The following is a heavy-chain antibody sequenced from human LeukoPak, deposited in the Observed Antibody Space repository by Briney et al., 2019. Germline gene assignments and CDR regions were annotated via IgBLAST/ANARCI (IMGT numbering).Heavy chain of an antibody. CDR3: ARSPIYGGIAAASDAFDI. CDR1: GGSISSYY. CDR2: IYYSGST. V-gene: IGHV4-39*01. D-gene: IGHD6-13*01. Sequence: SETLSLTCTVSGGSISSYYWSWIRQPPGKGLEWIGSIYYSGSTYYNPSLKSRVTISVDTSKNQFSLKLSSVTAADTAVYYCARSPIYGGIAAASDAFDIWGQGTMVTVSS. J-gene: IGHJ3*02.